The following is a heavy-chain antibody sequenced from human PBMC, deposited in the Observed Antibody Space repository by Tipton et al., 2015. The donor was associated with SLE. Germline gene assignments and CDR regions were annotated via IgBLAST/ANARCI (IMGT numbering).Heavy chain of an antibody. CDR3: ARDGARHTFDI. CDR1: GFTFSSYN. D-gene: IGHD3-16*01. CDR2: ISSSSSYI. Sequence: GSLRLSCAASGFTFSSYNLNWVRQAPGKGLEWVSSISSSSSYIYYADSVKGRFTISRDNAKNSLYLQMNSQRAEDTAVYYCARDGARHTFDIWGQGTMVTVSS. J-gene: IGHJ3*02. V-gene: IGHV3-21*03.